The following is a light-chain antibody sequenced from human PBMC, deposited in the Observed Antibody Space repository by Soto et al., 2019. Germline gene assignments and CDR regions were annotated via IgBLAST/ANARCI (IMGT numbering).Light chain of an antibody. CDR1: QSVSSSY. J-gene: IGKJ1*01. V-gene: IGKV3-20*01. CDR2: GAS. CDR3: QHYGSSLWT. Sequence: EIVLTQSPGTLSLSPGERATLSCRASQSVSSSYLAWYQQKPGQAPRLLIYGASNRATGIPDRFSGSGSGTDFTLTISSLEPEDFAGYYCQHYGSSLWTFGQGTKVEIK.